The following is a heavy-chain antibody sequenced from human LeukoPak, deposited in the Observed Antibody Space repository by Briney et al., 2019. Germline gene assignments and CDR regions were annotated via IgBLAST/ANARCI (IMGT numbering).Heavy chain of an antibody. CDR1: GGSISSRY. J-gene: IGHJ6*03. CDR2: VYFTGST. Sequence: SETLSLTCGVSGGSISSRYWNWIRQPPGKGLEWIGYVYFTGSTNYNPSLTSRLTISVDTSKNQFSLKLTSVTAADTAVYYCARGLRYSSGWYDYYMDVWGKGTTVTVSS. V-gene: IGHV4-59*11. D-gene: IGHD6-19*01. CDR3: ARGLRYSSGWYDYYMDV.